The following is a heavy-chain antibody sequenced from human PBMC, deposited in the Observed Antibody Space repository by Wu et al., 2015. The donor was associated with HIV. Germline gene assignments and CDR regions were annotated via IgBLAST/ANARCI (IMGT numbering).Heavy chain of an antibody. V-gene: IGHV1-18*01. CDR3: SRDGDYAWGRYGDLDI. J-gene: IGHJ4*02. D-gene: IGHD3-16*01. Sequence: QVQLVQSGAEVKKPGSSVKVSCKASGGTFSSYAISWVRQAPGQRLEWMGWISGYNGNTVYAETFQDRLTLTKDIGTYLVHMELRNLTSDDTAFYYCSRDGDYAWGRYGDLDIWGQGTLVTVSP. CDR2: ISGYNGNT. CDR1: GGTFSSYA.